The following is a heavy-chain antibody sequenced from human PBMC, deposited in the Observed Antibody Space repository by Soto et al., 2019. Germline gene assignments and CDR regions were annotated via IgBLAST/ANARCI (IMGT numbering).Heavy chain of an antibody. CDR2: ISGSGGST. Sequence: GGSLRLSCAASGFTFSSYAMSWVRQAPGKGLEWVSAISGSGGSTYYADSVKGRFTISRDNSKNTLYLQMNSLRAEDTAVYYCAGIAARPSLGYCSGGSCFVFDYWGQGTLVTVSS. CDR1: GFTFSSYA. CDR3: AGIAARPSLGYCSGGSCFVFDY. V-gene: IGHV3-23*01. D-gene: IGHD2-15*01. J-gene: IGHJ4*02.